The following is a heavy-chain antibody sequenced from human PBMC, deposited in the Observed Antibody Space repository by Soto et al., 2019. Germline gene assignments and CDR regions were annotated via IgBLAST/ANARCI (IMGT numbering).Heavy chain of an antibody. CDR2: IYYTGST. D-gene: IGHD5-18*01. V-gene: IGHV4-59*01. CDR1: GGSIRSYY. J-gene: IGHJ4*02. CDR3: ARGAGFSYASTWLDI. Sequence: PSETLSLTCTVSGGSIRSYYWSWIRQAPGKGLEWVGHIYYTGSTNYNPSLNNRVTISVDTSKNHFSLQLTSVTAADTAVYYCARGAGFSYASTWLDIWGQGTLVTVSS.